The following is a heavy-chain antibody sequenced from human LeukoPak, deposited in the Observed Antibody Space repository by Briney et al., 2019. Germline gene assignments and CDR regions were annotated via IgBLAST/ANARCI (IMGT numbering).Heavy chain of an antibody. CDR3: ARESITTSDEEGWFDP. D-gene: IGHD3-3*01. J-gene: IGHJ5*02. V-gene: IGHV1-58*02. Sequence: SVKVSCKASGFTFTSSAMQWVRQARGQRLEWIGWIVVGSGNTNYAQKFQERVTITRDMSTSTAYMELSSLRSEDTAVYYCARESITTSDEEGWFDPWGQGTLVTVSS. CDR1: GFTFTSSA. CDR2: IVVGSGNT.